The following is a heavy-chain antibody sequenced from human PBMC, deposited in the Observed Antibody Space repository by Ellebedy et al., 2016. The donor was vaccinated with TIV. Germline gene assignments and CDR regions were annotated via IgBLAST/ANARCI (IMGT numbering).Heavy chain of an antibody. CDR3: AKSRASWNLAIDYFAMDV. V-gene: IGHV3-9*01. D-gene: IGHD1-7*01. CDR1: GFTFDDYS. CDR2: IDWNSRTM. J-gene: IGHJ6*02. Sequence: SLKISXAGSGFTFDDYSLNWVRQVPGKGLEWVAYIDWNSRTMDYADSVKGLFTISRDNAKKSLYLQMSSLTTEDTASYYCAKSRASWNLAIDYFAMDVWGPGTSVTVSS.